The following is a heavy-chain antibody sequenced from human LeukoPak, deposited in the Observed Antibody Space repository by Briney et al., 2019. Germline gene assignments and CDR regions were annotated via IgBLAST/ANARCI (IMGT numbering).Heavy chain of an antibody. CDR3: ARLAFCTNAVCFSNYYYSMDV. D-gene: IGHD2-8*01. CDR1: GYTFTSYW. V-gene: IGHV5-51*01. Sequence: GESLKISCKGSGYTFTSYWIGWVRQMPGKGLEWMGIIYPDDSDTKYSPSFQGQVNMLADNSISTAYLQWSSLKASDTAMYYCARLAFCTNAVCFSNYYYSMDVWGRGTTVTVSS. J-gene: IGHJ6*03. CDR2: IYPDDSDT.